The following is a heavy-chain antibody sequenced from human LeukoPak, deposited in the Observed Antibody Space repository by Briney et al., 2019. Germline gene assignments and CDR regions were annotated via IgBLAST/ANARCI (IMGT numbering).Heavy chain of an antibody. CDR3: ARRAYCGGDCYLDY. CDR2: IYPGDSDT. Sequence: EESLQISCQGSGSSFSSYWIGWVHQLPGKGLEWMGMIYPGDSDTRYSPSFQGQVTISADKSISTAYLQWSSLKASDTAMYYCARRAYCGGDCYLDYWGQGTLVTVSS. V-gene: IGHV5-51*07. D-gene: IGHD2-21*02. J-gene: IGHJ4*02. CDR1: GSSFSSYW.